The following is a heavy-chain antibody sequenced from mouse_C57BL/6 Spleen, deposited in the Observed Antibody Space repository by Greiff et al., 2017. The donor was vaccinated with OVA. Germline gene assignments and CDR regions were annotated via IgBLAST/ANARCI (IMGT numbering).Heavy chain of an antibody. D-gene: IGHD2-5*01. CDR1: GYTFTSYW. V-gene: IGHV1-55*01. J-gene: IGHJ4*01. Sequence: QVQLQQPGAELVKPGASVKMSCKASGYTFTSYWLTWVKQRPGQGLEWIGDIYPGSGSTNYNEKFKSKATLTVDTSSSTAYMQLSSLTSEDSAVYDCARWDSNVLVDYWGQGTSVTVSS. CDR2: IYPGSGST. CDR3: ARWDSNVLVDY.